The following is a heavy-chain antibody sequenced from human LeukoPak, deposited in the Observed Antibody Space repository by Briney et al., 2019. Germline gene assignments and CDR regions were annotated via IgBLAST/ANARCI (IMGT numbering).Heavy chain of an antibody. Sequence: GGSLRLSCVISGFTFSMYGMHWVRQAPGKGLEWVAVISYDGSNKYYADSVKGRFTISRDNSKNTLYLQMNSLRAEDTAVYYCAREFDDILTGYSYDAFDIWGQGTMVTVSS. CDR2: ISYDGSNK. D-gene: IGHD3-9*01. V-gene: IGHV3-30*03. CDR3: AREFDDILTGYSYDAFDI. CDR1: GFTFSMYG. J-gene: IGHJ3*02.